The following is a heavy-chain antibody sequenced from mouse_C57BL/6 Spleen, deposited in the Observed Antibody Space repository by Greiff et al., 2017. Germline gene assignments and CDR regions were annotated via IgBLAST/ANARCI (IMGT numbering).Heavy chain of an antibody. V-gene: IGHV1-69*01. Sequence: QVQLQQPGAELVMPGASVKLSCKASGYTFTSYWMHWVKQRPGQGLEWIGEIDPSDSYTNYNQKFKGKSTLTVDKSSSTAYMQLSSLTSADSAVYYCAKNYYGSSYNWYFDVWGTGTTVTVSS. CDR2: IDPSDSYT. J-gene: IGHJ1*03. D-gene: IGHD1-1*01. CDR3: AKNYYGSSYNWYFDV. CDR1: GYTFTSYW.